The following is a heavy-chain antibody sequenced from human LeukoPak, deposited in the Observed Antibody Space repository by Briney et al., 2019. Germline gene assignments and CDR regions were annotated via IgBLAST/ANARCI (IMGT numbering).Heavy chain of an antibody. CDR2: IYSGGST. Sequence: PGGSLRLSCAASGFTVSSNYMSWVRQAPGKGLEWVSVIYSGGSTYYADSVKGRFTISRDNSKNTLYLQMNSLRAEDTAVYYCANARALYGGSYYPYYFDYWGQGTLVTVSS. V-gene: IGHV3-53*01. CDR3: ANARALYGGSYYPYYFDY. D-gene: IGHD1-26*01. J-gene: IGHJ4*02. CDR1: GFTVSSNY.